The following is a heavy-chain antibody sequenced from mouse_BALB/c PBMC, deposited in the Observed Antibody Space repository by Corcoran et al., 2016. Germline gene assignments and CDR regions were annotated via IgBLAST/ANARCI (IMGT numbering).Heavy chain of an antibody. Sequence: EVQLQQSGAELVRLGALVKLSCTASGFNIKDYYMHRVKQRPEQGLEWIGWIDPENGNTIYDPKFQGKASITADTSSNTAYLQLSSMAYEDTAVYYCHITTGIEAYGGQGTLFTVS. CDR3: HITTGIEAY. D-gene: IGHD1-2*01. CDR1: GFNIKDYY. V-gene: IGHV14-1*02. CDR2: IDPENGNT. J-gene: IGHJ3*01.